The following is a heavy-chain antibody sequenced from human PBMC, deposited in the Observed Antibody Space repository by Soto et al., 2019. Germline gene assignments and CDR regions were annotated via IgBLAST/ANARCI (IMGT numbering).Heavy chain of an antibody. CDR1: GYSFTSYW. CDR3: ARGFNSGWLATGRVYFDY. D-gene: IGHD6-19*01. CDR2: IYPGDSDT. V-gene: IGHV5-51*01. J-gene: IGHJ4*02. Sequence: GESLKISCKGSGYSFTSYWIGWVRQMPGKGLEWMGIIYPGDSDTRYSPSFQGQVTISADKSISTAYLQWSSLKASDTAMYYCARGFNSGWLATGRVYFDYWGQGTLVTVSS.